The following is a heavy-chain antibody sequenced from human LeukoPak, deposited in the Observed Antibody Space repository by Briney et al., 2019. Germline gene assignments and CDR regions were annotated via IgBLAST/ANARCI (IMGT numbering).Heavy chain of an antibody. V-gene: IGHV3-21*01. CDR2: ISSSSSYI. D-gene: IGHD6-13*01. CDR3: ARDLTLYYLAAAGHQAGNFDY. Sequence: PGGSLRLSCAASGFTFSSYSMNWVRQAPGKGLECVSSISSSSSYIYYADSVKGRFTISRDNAKNSLYLQMNSLRAEDTAVYYCARDLTLYYLAAAGHQAGNFDYWGQGTLVTVSS. J-gene: IGHJ4*02. CDR1: GFTFSSYS.